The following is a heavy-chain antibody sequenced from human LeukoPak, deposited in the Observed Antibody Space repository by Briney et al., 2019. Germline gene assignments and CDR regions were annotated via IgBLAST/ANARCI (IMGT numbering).Heavy chain of an antibody. Sequence: GGSLRLSCATSGFTFSTYWMTWVRQAPGKGLEWVANIKEDGSEKYYVDSVKGRFTISRDNAKNSLYLQMNSLRAEDTAVYYCARDRAVAGLFDYWGQGTLVTVSS. D-gene: IGHD6-19*01. CDR3: ARDRAVAGLFDY. V-gene: IGHV3-7*01. CDR2: IKEDGSEK. CDR1: GFTFSTYW. J-gene: IGHJ4*02.